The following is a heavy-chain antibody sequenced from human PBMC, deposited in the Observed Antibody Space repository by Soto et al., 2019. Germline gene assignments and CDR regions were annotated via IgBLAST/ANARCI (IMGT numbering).Heavy chain of an antibody. CDR3: VRHSGYSSNWGEFDP. CDR1: GGSFSSSSYY. V-gene: IGHV4-39*01. J-gene: IGHJ5*02. CDR2: VYYSGTT. D-gene: IGHD2-2*01. Sequence: SETLSLTYTVSGGSFSSSSYYWGWIRQTPGKGLEWIGSVYYSGTTHYNPSLKSRVTISVDTSKNQFSLNLTSVTAADTAVYHCVRHSGYSSNWGEFDPWGQGTLVTVSS.